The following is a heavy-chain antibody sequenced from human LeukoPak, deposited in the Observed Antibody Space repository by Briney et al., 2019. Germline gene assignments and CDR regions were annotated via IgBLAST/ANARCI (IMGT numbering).Heavy chain of an antibody. CDR3: ARGHSPQWFGELLWSY. V-gene: IGHV1-3*01. D-gene: IGHD3-10*01. CDR2: INAGNGNT. J-gene: IGHJ4*02. Sequence: GASVKVSCKASGYTFTSYAMHWVRQAPGQRLEWMGWINAGNGNTKYSQKFQGRVTITRDTSASTAYMELSSLRSEDTAVYYCARGHSPQWFGELLWSYWGQGTLVTVSS. CDR1: GYTFTSYA.